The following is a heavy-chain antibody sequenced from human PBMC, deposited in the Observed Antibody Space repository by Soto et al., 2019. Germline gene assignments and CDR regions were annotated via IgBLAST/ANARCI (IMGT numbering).Heavy chain of an antibody. J-gene: IGHJ5*02. CDR2: INPGDSDT. Sequence: GESLKISCQGSGYTFTNYWIGWVRQMPGNGLEWMWIINPGDSDTRYSPTFQGQVTISADKSISTAYLQWSSLKASDTATYYCARQAFYDSRWSPGGQGTLVPVSS. D-gene: IGHD6-19*01. CDR3: ARQAFYDSRWSP. V-gene: IGHV5-51*01. CDR1: GYTFTNYW.